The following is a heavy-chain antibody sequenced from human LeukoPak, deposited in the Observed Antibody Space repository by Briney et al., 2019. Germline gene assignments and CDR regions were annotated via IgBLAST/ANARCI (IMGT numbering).Heavy chain of an antibody. Sequence: GGSLRLSCAASGFTFSSYGMHWVRQAPGKGLEWVAVISYDGSNKYYADSVKGRFTISRDNSKNTLYLQMNSLRAEDTAVYYCAKDRSVGATRGPFDYWGQGTLVTVSS. J-gene: IGHJ4*02. CDR1: GFTFSSYG. CDR2: ISYDGSNK. CDR3: AKDRSVGATRGPFDY. V-gene: IGHV3-30*18. D-gene: IGHD1-26*01.